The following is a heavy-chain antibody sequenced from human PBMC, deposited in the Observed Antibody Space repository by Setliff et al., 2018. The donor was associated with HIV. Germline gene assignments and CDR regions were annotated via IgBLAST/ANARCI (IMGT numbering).Heavy chain of an antibody. CDR1: GGSISGYY. Sequence: SETLSLTCAVYGGSISGYYWSWIRQPPGKGLEWIGEINHSGSTNYNPSLKSRVTISVDTSKNQLSLKLSSVTAADTAVYYCARDSRHDTSGYYYFDSWGQGTLVTVSS. V-gene: IGHV4-34*01. D-gene: IGHD3-22*01. CDR3: ARDSRHDTSGYYYFDS. J-gene: IGHJ4*02. CDR2: INHSGST.